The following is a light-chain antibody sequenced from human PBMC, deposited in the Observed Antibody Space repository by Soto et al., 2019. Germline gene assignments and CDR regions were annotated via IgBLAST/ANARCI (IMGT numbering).Light chain of an antibody. V-gene: IGLV3-25*03. J-gene: IGLJ2*01. CDR3: QTADSNGPYVV. CDR2: KDS. CDR1: SLPKQY. Sequence: SYELTQPPSVSVSPGQTARITCSGDSLPKQYAYWYQQKPGQAPVLVIYKDSERPSGIPERFSGSGSGTTVTLTISGVQAEDEADYYCQTADSNGPYVVFGGGTKLTVL.